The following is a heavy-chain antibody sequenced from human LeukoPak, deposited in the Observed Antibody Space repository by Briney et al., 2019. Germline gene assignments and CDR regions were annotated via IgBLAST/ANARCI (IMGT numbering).Heavy chain of an antibody. Sequence: SETLSLTCTVSGYSLSSGYYWGWIRQSPGKGLEWIGSIYNSGSTYYNPSLKSRVTISIDTSKNQFSLKLSSVTAADTAVYYCAREYRSSWYLNWFDPWGQGTLVTVSS. CDR1: GYSLSSGYY. V-gene: IGHV4-38-2*02. CDR3: AREYRSSWYLNWFDP. J-gene: IGHJ5*02. D-gene: IGHD6-13*01. CDR2: IYNSGST.